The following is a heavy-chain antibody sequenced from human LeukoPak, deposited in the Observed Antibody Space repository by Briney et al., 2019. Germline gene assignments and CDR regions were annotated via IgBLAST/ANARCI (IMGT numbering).Heavy chain of an antibody. D-gene: IGHD2-2*01. CDR3: ARHTYAGDYFDY. J-gene: IGHJ4*02. CDR1: GGSISSYY. Sequence: PSETLSLTCTVSGGSISSYYWSWIRQPPGKGLEWIGYIYYSGSTNYNPSLKSRVTISVDMSKNQFSLKLSSVTAADTAVYYCARHTYAGDYFDYWGQGTLVTVSS. CDR2: IYYSGST. V-gene: IGHV4-59*08.